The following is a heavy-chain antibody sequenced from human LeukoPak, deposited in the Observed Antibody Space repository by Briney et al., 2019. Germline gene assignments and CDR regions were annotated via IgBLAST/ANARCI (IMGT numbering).Heavy chain of an antibody. Sequence: APVKVSCKASGYTFTSYGISWVRQAPGQGLEWMGWISAYNGNTNYAQKLQGRVTMTTDTSTSTAYMELRSLRSDGTAVYYCARDYYYDSSGYSFVQHWGQGTLVTVSS. D-gene: IGHD3-22*01. CDR2: ISAYNGNT. V-gene: IGHV1-18*01. CDR1: GYTFTSYG. CDR3: ARDYYYDSSGYSFVQH. J-gene: IGHJ1*01.